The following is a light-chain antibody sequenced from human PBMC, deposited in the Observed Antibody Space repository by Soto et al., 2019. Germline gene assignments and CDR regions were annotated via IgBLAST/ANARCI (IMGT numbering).Light chain of an antibody. V-gene: IGLV2-23*03. CDR1: SSDAGSYNL. CDR3: CSYAGSSTFLYV. J-gene: IGLJ1*01. Sequence: QSALTQPASVSGSPGQSITISCTGTSSDAGSYNLVSWYQQHPGKAPKLMIYEGSKRPSGVSNRFSGSKSGNTASLTISGLQAEDEADYYCCSYAGSSTFLYVFGTGTKVTVL. CDR2: EGS.